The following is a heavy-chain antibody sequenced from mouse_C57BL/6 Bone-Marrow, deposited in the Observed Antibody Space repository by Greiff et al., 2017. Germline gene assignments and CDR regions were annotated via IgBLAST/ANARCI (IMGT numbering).Heavy chain of an antibody. J-gene: IGHJ2*01. CDR3: TGNWDPATHFEG. CDR1: GYTFTDYE. Sequence: VKLVESGAELVRPGASVTLSCKASGYTFTDYEMHWVKQTPVHGLEWIGAIDPETGGTAYNQKFKGKAILTADKSSSTAYMELRSLTSEDSAVYCCTGNWDPATHFEGWGKGTTVTVSS. V-gene: IGHV1-15*01. CDR2: IDPETGGT. D-gene: IGHD4-1*01.